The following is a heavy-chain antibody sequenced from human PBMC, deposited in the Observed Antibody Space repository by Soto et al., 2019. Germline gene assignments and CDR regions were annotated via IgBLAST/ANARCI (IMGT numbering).Heavy chain of an antibody. CDR3: ARDGPRGWFDP. D-gene: IGHD3-10*01. V-gene: IGHV3-33*01. CDR1: GFTCSSYG. J-gene: IGHJ5*02. CDR2: IWYDGSNK. Sequence: PGGSLRLSCAASGFTCSSYGMHWVRQAPGKGLEWVAVIWYDGSNKYYADSVKGRFTISRDNSKNTLYLQMNSLRAEDTAVYYCARDGPRGWFDPWGQGTLVTVSS.